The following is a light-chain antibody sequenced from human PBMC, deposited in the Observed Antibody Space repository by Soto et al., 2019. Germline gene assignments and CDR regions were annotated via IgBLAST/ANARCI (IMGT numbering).Light chain of an antibody. Sequence: QSVLTQPPSASGTPGQRVTISCSGGTSSIGRNYVYWYQQLPGTAPKLVIYRNTQRPSGVPDRFSGSKSGASASLAISGLQSEDEADYYCASWDDSLDVVVFGGGTKLTVL. CDR3: ASWDDSLDVVV. J-gene: IGLJ2*01. CDR2: RNT. V-gene: IGLV1-47*01. CDR1: TSSIGRNY.